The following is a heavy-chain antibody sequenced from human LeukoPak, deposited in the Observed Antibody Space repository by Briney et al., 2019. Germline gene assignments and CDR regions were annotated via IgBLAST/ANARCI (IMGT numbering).Heavy chain of an antibody. J-gene: IGHJ4*02. Sequence: GGSLRLSCAASGFTFSNYAMSWDRQAPGKGLEWVSGISGSGSTYYADSVKGRFTISRDNSKKMLYLQMNSLRAEDTAVYYCAKDQTLNYYDNSGYYYDYWGQGTLVTVSS. CDR1: GFTFSNYA. CDR2: ISGSGST. V-gene: IGHV3-23*01. D-gene: IGHD3-22*01. CDR3: AKDQTLNYYDNSGYYYDY.